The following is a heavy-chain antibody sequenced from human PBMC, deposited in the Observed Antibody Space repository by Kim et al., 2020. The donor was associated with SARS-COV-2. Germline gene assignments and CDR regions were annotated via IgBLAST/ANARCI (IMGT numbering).Heavy chain of an antibody. D-gene: IGHD6-19*01. J-gene: IGHJ6*02. CDR2: INHSGST. V-gene: IGHV4-34*01. CDR1: GGSFSGYY. CDR3: ATSVTAVAGIDYYGMDV. Sequence: SETLSLTCAVYGGSFSGYYWSWIRQPPGKGLEWIGEINHSGSTNYNPSLKSRVTISVDTSKNQFSLKLSSVTAADTAVYYCATSVTAVAGIDYYGMDVWGQGTTVTVSS.